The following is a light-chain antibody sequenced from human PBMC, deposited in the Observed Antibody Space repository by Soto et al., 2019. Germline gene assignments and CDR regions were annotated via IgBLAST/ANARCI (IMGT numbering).Light chain of an antibody. V-gene: IGKV3-20*01. CDR3: QQYGISPT. CDR1: HSVTSNY. J-gene: IGKJ1*01. Sequence: EIVLTQSPGTLSLSPGERATLSCRSSHSVTSNYLAWYQQKPGQAPRLLIYGVSSRATGIPDRFSGSGSGPDFTLTISRLEPVDFAVYYCQQYGISPTFGQGTKVEIK. CDR2: GVS.